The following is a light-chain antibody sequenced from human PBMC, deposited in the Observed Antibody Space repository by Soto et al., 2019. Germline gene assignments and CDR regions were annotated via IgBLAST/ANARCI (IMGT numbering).Light chain of an antibody. V-gene: IGLV3-21*04. CDR2: YDT. J-gene: IGLJ7*01. CDR1: KIGNKG. Sequence: SYELTQPPSVSVAPGKTARITYGGNKIGNKGVHWYQQKPGQAPLLVIYYDTDRPSGIPERFSGSNSGNTATLTISRVEAGDEADYYCQVWDSSSDHVLFGGGTQLTVL. CDR3: QVWDSSSDHVL.